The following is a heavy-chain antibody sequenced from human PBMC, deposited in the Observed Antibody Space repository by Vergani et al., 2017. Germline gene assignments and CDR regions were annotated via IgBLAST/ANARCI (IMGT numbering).Heavy chain of an antibody. CDR2: INPNSGGT. CDR3: ASSNWNHVRPIYAFDI. Sequence: QVQLVQSVAEVKKPGASVKVSCKASGYTFTGYYMHWVRQAPGQGLEWMGWINPNSGGTNYAQKFQGRVTMTRDTSISTAYMELSRLRSDDTAVYYCASSNWNHVRPIYAFDIWGQGTMVTVSS. CDR1: GYTFTGYY. D-gene: IGHD1-14*01. V-gene: IGHV1-2*02. J-gene: IGHJ3*02.